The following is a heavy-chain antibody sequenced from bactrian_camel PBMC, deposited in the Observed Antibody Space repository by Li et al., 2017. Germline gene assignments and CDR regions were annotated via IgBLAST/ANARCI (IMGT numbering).Heavy chain of an antibody. CDR1: GYTYRPGC. CDR3: AADLYSGNWFDANEYRY. CDR2: IYTSGGSTYASSR. V-gene: IGHV3S53*01. J-gene: IGHJ4*01. Sequence: HVQLVESGGGLVQPGGSLRLSCVVSGYTYRPGCLGWFRQAPGKEREGIAAIYTSGGSTYASSRYYADSVKGRFTISQDYGKNTVDLELSSLKPEDTAIYYCAADLYSGNWFDANEYRYWGQGTQVTVS. D-gene: IGHD7*01.